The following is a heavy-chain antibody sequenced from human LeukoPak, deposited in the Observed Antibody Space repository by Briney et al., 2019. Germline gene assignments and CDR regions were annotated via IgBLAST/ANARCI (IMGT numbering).Heavy chain of an antibody. CDR1: GYTFTSYG. CDR3: ARDGSRIAVAGTAYYFDY. Sequence: ASVKVSCKASGYTFTSYGISWVRQAPGQGLEWMGWISAYNGNTNYAQKLQGRVTMTTDTSTSTAYMELRSLRSDDTAVYYCARDGSRIAVAGTAYYFDYWGQGTLVTVSS. V-gene: IGHV1-18*01. J-gene: IGHJ4*02. D-gene: IGHD6-19*01. CDR2: ISAYNGNT.